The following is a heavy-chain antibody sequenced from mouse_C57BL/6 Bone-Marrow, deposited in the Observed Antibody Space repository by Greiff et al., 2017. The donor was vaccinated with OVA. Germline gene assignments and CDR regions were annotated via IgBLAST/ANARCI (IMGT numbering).Heavy chain of an antibody. CDR1: GYTFTSYG. V-gene: IGHV1-81*01. J-gene: IGHJ3*01. D-gene: IGHD1-1*01. Sequence: VMLVESGAELARPGASVKLSCKASGYTFTSYGISWVKQRTGQGLEWIGEIYPRSGNTYYNEKFKGKATLTADKSSSTAYMELRSLTSEDSAVYFCARTLRSLFAYWGQGTLVTVSA. CDR3: ARTLRSLFAY. CDR2: IYPRSGNT.